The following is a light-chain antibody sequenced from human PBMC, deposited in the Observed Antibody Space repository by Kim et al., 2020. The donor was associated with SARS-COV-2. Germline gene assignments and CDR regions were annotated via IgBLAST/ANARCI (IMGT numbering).Light chain of an antibody. Sequence: SYELTQPPSVSVSPGQTASVTCSGDSLASRYIFWYQQKPGQSPVVVIYQDTKRPSGIPERFSGSNSGNTATLTIRVAQAMDEADYYCQAWDSGSAVFGVG. CDR2: QDT. J-gene: IGLJ3*02. CDR1: SLASRY. V-gene: IGLV3-1*01. CDR3: QAWDSGSAV.